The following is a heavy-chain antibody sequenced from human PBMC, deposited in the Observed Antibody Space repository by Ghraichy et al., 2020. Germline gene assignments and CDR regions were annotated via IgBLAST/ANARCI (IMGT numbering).Heavy chain of an antibody. CDR3: ARSKDYDSSGYYQKRSYFDY. V-gene: IGHV4-59*01. J-gene: IGHJ4*02. CDR1: GGSISSYY. D-gene: IGHD3-22*01. CDR2: IYYSGST. Sequence: SQTLSLTCTVSGGSISSYYWSWIRQPPGKGLEWIGYIYYSGSTNYNPSLKNRVTISVDTSKNQFSLKLSSVTAADTTVYYCARSKDYDSSGYYQKRSYFDYWGQGTLVTVSS.